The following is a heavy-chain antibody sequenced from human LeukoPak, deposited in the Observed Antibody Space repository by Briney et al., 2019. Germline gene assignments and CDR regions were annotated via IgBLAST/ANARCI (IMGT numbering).Heavy chain of an antibody. Sequence: ASETLSLTCAVYGGSFSSYYGSWIRQPPGKGLEWIGYIYYSGSANYNPSLKSRVTISVDTSKNQFSLKLSSVTAADTAVYYCARRYCSGDSCSSGFDYWGQGTLVTVSS. V-gene: IGHV4-59*08. CDR1: GGSFSSYY. CDR2: IYYSGSA. J-gene: IGHJ4*02. D-gene: IGHD2-15*01. CDR3: ARRYCSGDSCSSGFDY.